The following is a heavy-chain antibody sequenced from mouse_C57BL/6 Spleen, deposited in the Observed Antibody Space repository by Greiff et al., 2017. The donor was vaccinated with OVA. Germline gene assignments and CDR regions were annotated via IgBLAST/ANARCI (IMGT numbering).Heavy chain of an antibody. CDR3: ARSLTTVVHYFDY. Sequence: QVQLQQPGAELVKPGASVKLSCKASGYTFTSYWMQWVKQRPGQGLEWIGEIDPSDSYTNYNQKFKGKATLTVDTSSSTAYMQLSSLTSEDSAVYYCARSLTTVVHYFDYWGQGTTLTVSS. CDR2: IDPSDSYT. J-gene: IGHJ2*01. V-gene: IGHV1-50*01. D-gene: IGHD1-1*01. CDR1: GYTFTSYW.